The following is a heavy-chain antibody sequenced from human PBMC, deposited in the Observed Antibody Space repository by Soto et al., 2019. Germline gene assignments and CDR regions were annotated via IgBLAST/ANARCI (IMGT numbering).Heavy chain of an antibody. CDR2: IXYDGSXK. D-gene: IGHD2-2*02. V-gene: IGHV3-30*18. J-gene: IGHJ6*03. CDR3: AKDSYKDYYMDV. CDR1: GFTFGSYG. Sequence: PGXSXRLSCAASGFTFGSYGMHWVRQAPGKGLEWVAVIXYDGSXKYYADYVKGXXTISRGNXXNTLYLQMNSLRAEDTAVYYCAKDSYKDYYMDVWGKGTTVTVSS.